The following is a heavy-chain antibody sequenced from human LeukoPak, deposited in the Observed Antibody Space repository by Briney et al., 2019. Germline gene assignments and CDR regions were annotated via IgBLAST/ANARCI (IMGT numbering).Heavy chain of an antibody. CDR2: ITGSGTSI. J-gene: IGHJ4*02. CDR3: AKSTLGDY. D-gene: IGHD2-2*01. Sequence: GGSLRLSCAASGFPFSSYAMSWVRQAPGKGLEWVSGITGSGTSIYYADSVKGRFTISRDNSKQTLYLQMNSLRAEDTAVYYCAKSTLGDYWGQGTLVTVSS. CDR1: GFPFSSYA. V-gene: IGHV3-23*01.